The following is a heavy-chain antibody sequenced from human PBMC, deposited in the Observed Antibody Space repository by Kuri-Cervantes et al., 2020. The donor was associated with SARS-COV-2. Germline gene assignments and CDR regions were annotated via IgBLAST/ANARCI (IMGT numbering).Heavy chain of an antibody. CDR3: ARGARIAAAAVDY. Sequence: ASVKVSCKGSGYSFTSYWIGWVRQAPGQGLEWMGRISAYNGNANYAQKLQGRVTMTTDTSTSTAYMELRSLRSDDTAVYYCARGARIAAAAVDYWGQGTLVTVSS. CDR1: GYSFTSYW. CDR2: ISAYNGNA. J-gene: IGHJ4*02. D-gene: IGHD6-13*01. V-gene: IGHV1-18*04.